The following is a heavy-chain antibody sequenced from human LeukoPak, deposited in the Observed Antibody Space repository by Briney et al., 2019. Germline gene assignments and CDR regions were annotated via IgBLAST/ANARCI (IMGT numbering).Heavy chain of an antibody. D-gene: IGHD1-26*01. CDR2: IYYSGST. Sequence: SETLSLTCTVSGDSTSSDRYYGGWVRQPPGKGLEWIGNIYYSGSTYYNPSLKSRVTMSVDTSKNQFFLKLNSVTAADTAVYYCARGRPYSGGYHPDYWGQGTLVTVSA. CDR3: ARGRPYSGGYHPDY. CDR1: GDSTSSDRYY. V-gene: IGHV4-39*01. J-gene: IGHJ4*01.